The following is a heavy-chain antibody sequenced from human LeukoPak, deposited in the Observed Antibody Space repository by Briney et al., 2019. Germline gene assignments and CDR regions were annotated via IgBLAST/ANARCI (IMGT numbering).Heavy chain of an antibody. J-gene: IGHJ4*02. CDR3: ARDFGLQLVQTVAFDY. D-gene: IGHD5-24*01. Sequence: GGSLRLSCAASGFTFSSYSMNWVRQAPGKGLEWVSSISSSSSYIYYADSVKGRFTISRDNAKNSLYLQMNSLRAEETAVYYCARDFGLQLVQTVAFDYWGQGTLVTVSS. CDR1: GFTFSSYS. V-gene: IGHV3-21*01. CDR2: ISSSSSYI.